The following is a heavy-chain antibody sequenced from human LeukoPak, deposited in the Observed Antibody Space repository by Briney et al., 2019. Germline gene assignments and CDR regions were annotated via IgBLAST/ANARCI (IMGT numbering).Heavy chain of an antibody. D-gene: IGHD3-22*01. Sequence: ASVKVSCTASGYTFTSYYMHWVRQAPGQGLEWMGIINPSGGSTSYAQKFQGRVTMTRDTSTSTVYMELSSLRSEDTAVYYCARGQYYYDSSGYYWFDPWGQGTLVAVSS. CDR3: ARGQYYYDSSGYYWFDP. CDR1: GYTFTSYY. V-gene: IGHV1-46*01. CDR2: INPSGGST. J-gene: IGHJ5*02.